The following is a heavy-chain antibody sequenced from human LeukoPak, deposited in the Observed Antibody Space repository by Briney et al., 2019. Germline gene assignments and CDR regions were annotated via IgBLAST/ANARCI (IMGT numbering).Heavy chain of an antibody. V-gene: IGHV3-30*04. CDR2: ISFDGGNT. CDR3: ARGSISSGSYYFDY. D-gene: IGHD3-10*01. Sequence: PGGSLRLSCAASGYTFSTYNMHWVRQAPGKGLEWVAVISFDGGNTYYADSVKGRFIISRDNSKNTLFVQMNSLGTEDTAVYYCARGSISSGSYYFDYWGQGTLVTVSS. CDR1: GYTFSTYN. J-gene: IGHJ4*02.